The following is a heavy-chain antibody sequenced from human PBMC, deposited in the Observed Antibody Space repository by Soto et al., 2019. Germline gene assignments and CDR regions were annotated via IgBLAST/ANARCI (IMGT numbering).Heavy chain of an antibody. CDR1: GYTFTSYY. J-gene: IGHJ3*02. V-gene: IGHV1-46*01. Sequence: ASVKVSCKASGYTFTSYYMHWVRQAPGQGLEWMGIINPSGGSTSYAQKFQGRVTMTRDTSTSTVYMELSSLRSEDTAVYYCASERGISIAARPEAFDIWGQGTMVTVSS. CDR3: ASERGISIAARPEAFDI. D-gene: IGHD6-6*01. CDR2: INPSGGST.